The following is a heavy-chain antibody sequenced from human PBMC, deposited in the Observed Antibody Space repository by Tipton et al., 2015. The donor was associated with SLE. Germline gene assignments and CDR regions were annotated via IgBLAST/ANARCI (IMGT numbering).Heavy chain of an antibody. CDR2: IDPSDSYT. V-gene: IGHV5-10-1*01. J-gene: IGHJ6*02. Sequence: QLVQSGAEVKKPGESLRISCKGSGYSFTSYWISWVRQMPGKGLEWMGRIDPSDSYTNYSPSFQGHVTISADKSISTAYLQWSSLKASDTAMYYCARRVVTTRWGYYYGMDVWGQGTTVTVSS. D-gene: IGHD4-11*01. CDR3: ARRVVTTRWGYYYGMDV. CDR1: GYSFTSYW.